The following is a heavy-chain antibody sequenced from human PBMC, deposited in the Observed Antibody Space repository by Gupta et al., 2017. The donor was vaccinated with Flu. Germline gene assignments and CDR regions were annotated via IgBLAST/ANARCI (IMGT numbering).Heavy chain of an antibody. CDR1: GFTFSTYE. V-gene: IGHV3-48*03. J-gene: IGHJ4*02. D-gene: IGHD1-26*01. CDR3: AREGVNSGTYYGIDY. CDR2: ISSSGSTI. Sequence: EVQLVESGGGLVQPGGSLRLSCAASGFTFSTYEMNWVRQAPGKGLEWVSYISSSGSTIFYADSVKGRFTISRDNAKNSLYLQMNSLRAEDTAVYYCAREGVNSGTYYGIDYWGQGTLVTVSS.